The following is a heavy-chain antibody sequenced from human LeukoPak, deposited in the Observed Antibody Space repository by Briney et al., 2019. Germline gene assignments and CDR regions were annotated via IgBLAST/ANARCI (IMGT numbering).Heavy chain of an antibody. CDR1: GFTFSSYA. V-gene: IGHV3-30*04. CDR3: ARDLAQNYFDY. Sequence: GGSLRLSCAASGFTFSSYAMHWVRQAPGKGLEWVAVISYDGSNKYYADSVKGRFTISRDNSKNTPYLQMNSLRAEDTAVYYCARDLAQNYFDYWGQGTLVTVSS. CDR2: ISYDGSNK. J-gene: IGHJ4*02.